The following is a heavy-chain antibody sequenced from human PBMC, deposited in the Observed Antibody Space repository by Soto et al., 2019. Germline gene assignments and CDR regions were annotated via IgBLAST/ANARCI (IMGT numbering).Heavy chain of an antibody. CDR1: GGSISSGGYY. Sequence: PSETLSLTCTVSGGSISSGGYYWSWIRQHPGKGLEWIGYIYYSGSTYYNPSLKGRVTISVDTSKNQFSLKLSSVTAADTAVYYCARALGYCSSTSCYSPYYYGMDVWGQGTTVTVSS. J-gene: IGHJ6*02. D-gene: IGHD2-2*02. CDR3: ARALGYCSSTSCYSPYYYGMDV. V-gene: IGHV4-31*03. CDR2: IYYSGST.